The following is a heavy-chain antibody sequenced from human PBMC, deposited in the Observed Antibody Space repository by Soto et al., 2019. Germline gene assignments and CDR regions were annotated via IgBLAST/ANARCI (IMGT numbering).Heavy chain of an antibody. CDR3: AKSTSQNWFDP. CDR2: INAGNGNT. J-gene: IGHJ5*02. V-gene: IGHV1-3*01. Sequence: ASVKVSCKASGYTFTSYAMHWVRQAPGQRLEWMGWINAGNGNTKYSQKFQGRVTISRDTSASTAYMELSSLRSEDTAVYYCAKSTSQNWFDPWGQGTLVTVSS. CDR1: GYTFTSYA. D-gene: IGHD2-2*01.